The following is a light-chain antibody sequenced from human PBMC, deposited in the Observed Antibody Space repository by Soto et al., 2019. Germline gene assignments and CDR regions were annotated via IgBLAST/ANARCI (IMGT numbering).Light chain of an antibody. Sequence: QSVLTQPASVSGSPGQSITISCTGTSNDIDVYDLVSWYRQYPGKAPKLIIYGVSKRPSGVSDRFSASKSGKTASLTISGLQAEDEADYYCCSYAGFTTYVFGSGTKVTVL. V-gene: IGLV2-23*02. CDR1: SNDIDVYDL. J-gene: IGLJ1*01. CDR2: GVS. CDR3: CSYAGFTTYV.